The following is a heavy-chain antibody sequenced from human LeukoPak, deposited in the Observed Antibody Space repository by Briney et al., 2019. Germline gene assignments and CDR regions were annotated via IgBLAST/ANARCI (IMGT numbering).Heavy chain of an antibody. Sequence: SETLSLPCTVSGGSISSYYWSWLRQPAGKGLEWIGRIYTSGSTNYNPSLKSRVTMSVDTSKNQFSLKLSSVTAADTAVYYCARVVASGSYDFYYYYYMDVWGKGTTVTVYS. V-gene: IGHV4-4*07. CDR1: GGSISSYY. CDR3: ARVVASGSYDFYYYYYMDV. D-gene: IGHD1-26*01. CDR2: IYTSGST. J-gene: IGHJ6*03.